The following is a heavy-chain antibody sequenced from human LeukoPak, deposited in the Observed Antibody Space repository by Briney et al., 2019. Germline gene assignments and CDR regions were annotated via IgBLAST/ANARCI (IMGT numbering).Heavy chain of an antibody. CDR3: ARDAEVGATWGYYYMDV. CDR1: GYTFTGYY. CDR2: INPNSGGT. D-gene: IGHD1-26*01. J-gene: IGHJ6*03. V-gene: IGHV1-2*02. Sequence: EASVKVSCKASGYTFTGYYMHWVRQAPGQGLEWMGWINPNSGGTNYAQKFQGRVTMTTDTSTSTAYMELRSLRSDDTAVYYCARDAEVGATWGYYYMDVWGKGTTVTVSS.